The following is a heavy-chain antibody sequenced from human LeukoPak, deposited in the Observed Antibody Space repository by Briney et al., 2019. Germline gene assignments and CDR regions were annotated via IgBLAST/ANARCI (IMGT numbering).Heavy chain of an antibody. Sequence: ASVKVSCKASGYSFTSYDINWVRQATRQGLEWIGWMNPNSGDADYTQKFKGRVTFTRDTSTRTAYMEVNSLGSEDTAVYYCARPKGWSSSFIIPTNNWFDPWGQGTLVTVSS. V-gene: IGHV1-8*02. CDR3: ARPKGWSSSFIIPTNNWFDP. CDR2: MNPNSGDA. CDR1: GYSFTSYD. J-gene: IGHJ5*02. D-gene: IGHD6-6*01.